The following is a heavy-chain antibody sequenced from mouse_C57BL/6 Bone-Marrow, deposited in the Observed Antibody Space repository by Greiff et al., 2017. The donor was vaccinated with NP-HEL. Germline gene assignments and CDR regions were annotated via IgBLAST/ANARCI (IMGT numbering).Heavy chain of an antibody. V-gene: IGHV3-8*01. CDR2: ISYSGST. J-gene: IGHJ4*01. Sequence: EVQLQESGPGLAKPSQTLSLTCSVTGYSITSDYWNWIRKFPGNKLEYMGYISYSGSTYYYPSLKSRISITRDTSKTQYYLQLNSVTTEDTATYYCARSPLWLRRNYYAMDYWGQGTSVTVSS. CDR3: ARSPLWLRRNYYAMDY. D-gene: IGHD2-2*01. CDR1: GYSITSDY.